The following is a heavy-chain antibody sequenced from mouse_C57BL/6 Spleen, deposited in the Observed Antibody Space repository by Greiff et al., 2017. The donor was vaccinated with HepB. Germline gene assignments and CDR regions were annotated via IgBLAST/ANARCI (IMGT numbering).Heavy chain of an antibody. CDR2: IDPSDSYT. D-gene: IGHD1-1*01. CDR3: ARTFYYYGSSPFAY. V-gene: IGHV1-69*01. J-gene: IGHJ3*01. CDR1: GYTFTSYW. Sequence: QVQLQQPGAELVMPGASVKLSCKASGYTFTSYWMHWVKQRPGQGLEWIGEIDPSDSYTNYNQKFKGKSTLTVDKSSSTAYMQLSSLTSEDSAVYYCARTFYYYGSSPFAYWDQGTLVTVSA.